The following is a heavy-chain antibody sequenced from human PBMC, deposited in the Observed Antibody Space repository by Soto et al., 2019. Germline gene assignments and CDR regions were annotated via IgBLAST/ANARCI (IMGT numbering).Heavy chain of an antibody. D-gene: IGHD1-26*01. V-gene: IGHV1-24*01. Sequence: ASVKVSCKVSGYTLTELSMHWVRQAPGKGLEWMGGFDPEDGETIYAQKFQGRVTMTEDTSTDTAYMELSSLRSEDTAVYYCATVNPVLEGGAFDYWGQGTLVTVSS. CDR2: FDPEDGET. CDR3: ATVNPVLEGGAFDY. CDR1: GYTLTELS. J-gene: IGHJ4*02.